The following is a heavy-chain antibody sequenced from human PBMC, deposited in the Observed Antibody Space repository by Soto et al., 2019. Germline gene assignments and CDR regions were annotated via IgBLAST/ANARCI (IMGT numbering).Heavy chain of an antibody. CDR2: INAGNGNT. CDR1: GFTFIKYA. D-gene: IGHD6-19*01. J-gene: IGHJ4*01. V-gene: IGHV1-3*01. CDR3: ARDYADIAVAGIPLLAH. Sequence: QVQLVQSGAEVKKPGASVNVSWKASGFTFIKYAMHWVRQAPGQRPEWMGWINAGNGNTRYSQRWQGRVTITRDTSASTVYMDLSSLRSEDTAVYYCARDYADIAVAGIPLLAHWGQGTLVTVSS.